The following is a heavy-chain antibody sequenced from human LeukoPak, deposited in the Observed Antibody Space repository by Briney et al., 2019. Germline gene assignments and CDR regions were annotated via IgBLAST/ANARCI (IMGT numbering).Heavy chain of an antibody. CDR2: IYYSGST. J-gene: IGHJ5*02. V-gene: IGHV4-31*03. D-gene: IGHD6-13*01. CDR1: GGSISSGGYY. Sequence: SETLSLTCTVSGGSISSGGYYWSWIRQHPGKGLEWIGYIYYSGSTYYNPSLKSRVTISVDTSKNQFSLKLSSVTAADTAVYYCAREITSIAAAGTIWFDPWGQGTLVTVSS. CDR3: AREITSIAAAGTIWFDP.